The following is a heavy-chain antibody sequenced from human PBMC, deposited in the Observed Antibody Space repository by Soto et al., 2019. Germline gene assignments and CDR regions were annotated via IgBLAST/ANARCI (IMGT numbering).Heavy chain of an antibody. D-gene: IGHD5-12*01. CDR3: AGVEMATITYYGMDV. CDR2: INAGNGNT. J-gene: IGHJ6*02. V-gene: IGHV1-3*01. Sequence: ASVKVSCKASGYTFTSYAMHWVRQAPGQRLEWMGWINAGNGNTKYSQKFQGRVTITRDTSASTAYMELSSLRSEDTAVYYCAGVEMATITYYGMDVWGQGTTVTV. CDR1: GYTFTSYA.